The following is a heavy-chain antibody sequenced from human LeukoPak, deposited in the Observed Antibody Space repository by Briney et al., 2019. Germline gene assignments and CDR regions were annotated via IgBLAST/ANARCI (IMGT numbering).Heavy chain of an antibody. CDR1: GFTFSSYA. V-gene: IGHV3-30*04. J-gene: IGHJ6*02. Sequence: GEALRLSCAASGFTFSSYAMHWVRQAPGKGLEWVAVISYDGSNKYYADSVKGRFTISRDNSKNTLYLQMNSLRAEDTAVYYCASLYCSSTSCLHHYYYGMDVWGQGTTVTVSS. D-gene: IGHD2-2*01. CDR2: ISYDGSNK. CDR3: ASLYCSSTSCLHHYYYGMDV.